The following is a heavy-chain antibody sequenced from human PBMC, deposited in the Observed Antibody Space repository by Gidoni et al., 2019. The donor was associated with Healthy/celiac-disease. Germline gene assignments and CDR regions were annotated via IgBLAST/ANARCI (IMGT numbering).Heavy chain of an antibody. CDR3: AKGTQGVTTPAFDY. D-gene: IGHD4-17*01. CDR2: ISWNSGSM. CDR1: GFTFDDYA. J-gene: IGHJ4*02. V-gene: IGHV3-9*01. Sequence: EVQLVESGAGLVQPGRSLRLSCAASGFTFDDYAMHWLRQAPGKGLEWVSGISWNSGSMGYEDSVKGRFTISRDNAKNSLYLQMNSLRAEDTALYYCAKGTQGVTTPAFDYWGQGTLVTVSS.